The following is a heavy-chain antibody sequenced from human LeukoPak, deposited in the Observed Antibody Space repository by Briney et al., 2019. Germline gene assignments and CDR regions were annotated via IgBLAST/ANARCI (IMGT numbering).Heavy chain of an antibody. J-gene: IGHJ4*02. CDR2: IYTNGST. D-gene: IGHD3-22*01. CDR1: GGSISSGSYY. CDR3: AREASYYDSSGYLDY. Sequence: PSETLSLTCTVSGGSISSGSYYWSWIRQPAGKGLEWIGRIYTNGSTNYNPSLKSRVTISVDTSKNQFSLKLSSVTAADTAVYYCAREASYYDSSGYLDYWGQGTLVTVSS. V-gene: IGHV4-61*02.